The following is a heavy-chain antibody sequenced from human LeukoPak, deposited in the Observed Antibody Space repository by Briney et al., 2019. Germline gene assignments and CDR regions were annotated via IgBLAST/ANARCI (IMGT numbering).Heavy chain of an antibody. J-gene: IGHJ4*02. Sequence: TETLSLTCTVSGGSISSNSYRGWIPQPPGKGLEGIGSMYCGRTYYNPSLKSRVTISVDTSKNQFSLKLTSVTAADTAVYYCVRQGTIAYAYFDSWGQGVTVTVSS. CDR3: VRQGTIAYAYFDS. CDR1: GGSISSNSY. D-gene: IGHD2-2*01. V-gene: IGHV4-39*01. CDR2: MYCGRT.